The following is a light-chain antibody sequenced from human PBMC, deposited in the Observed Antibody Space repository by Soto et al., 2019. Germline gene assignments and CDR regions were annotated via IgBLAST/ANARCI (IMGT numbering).Light chain of an antibody. J-gene: IGLJ1*01. V-gene: IGLV2-14*01. Sequence: QSVLTQSASVSGSPRQSITIFCTGTSTDVGRYNYVSWYQQHPGKAPKLMVYDVSNRPSWVSNRFSGSKSGITASLTISGLQAEDEADYYCTSYTSNSTYVLGTGTKATVL. CDR3: TSYTSNSTYV. CDR2: DVS. CDR1: STDVGRYNY.